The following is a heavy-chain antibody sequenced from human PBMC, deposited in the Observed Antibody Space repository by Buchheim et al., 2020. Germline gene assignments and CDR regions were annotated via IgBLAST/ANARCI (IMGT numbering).Heavy chain of an antibody. CDR1: GFSLTTYG. Sequence: DVQLVESGGGLVQPEGSLRLSCAASGFSLTTYGMSWVRQAPGKGLEWVSAINGDATYYADSVKGRFTTSIDRSKNTVYLQVNSLRADDTAVHYCGKESLSRGWYTIEHWGQGTL. CDR2: INGDAT. D-gene: IGHD6-19*01. CDR3: GKESLSRGWYTIEH. J-gene: IGHJ4*02. V-gene: IGHV3-23*04.